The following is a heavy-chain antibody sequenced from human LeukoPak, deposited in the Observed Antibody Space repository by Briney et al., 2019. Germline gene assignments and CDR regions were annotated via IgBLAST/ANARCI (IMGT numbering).Heavy chain of an antibody. CDR2: IYYSGST. Sequence: SETLSLTCTVSGGSISSYYWSWIRQPPGKGLEWIGYIYYSGSTNYNPSLKSRVTISLDTSRNQSSLNVTSVTAADTAVFYCARHRRHQPFDYWGQGTLVTVSS. V-gene: IGHV4-59*08. CDR1: GGSISSYY. D-gene: IGHD2-2*01. CDR3: ARHRRHQPFDY. J-gene: IGHJ4*02.